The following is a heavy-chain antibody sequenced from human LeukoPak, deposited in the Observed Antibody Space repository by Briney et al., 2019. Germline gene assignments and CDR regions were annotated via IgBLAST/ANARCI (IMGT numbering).Heavy chain of an antibody. J-gene: IGHJ4*02. CDR3: AKGDSSGYYFDY. D-gene: IGHD3-22*01. V-gene: IGHV3-23*01. CDR1: GFTFSSYA. CDR2: IIGSGSST. Sequence: GSLRLSCAASGFTFSSYAMHWVRQAPGKGLEWVSAIIGSGSSTYYADSVKGRFTISRDNSKNTLYLQMNSLRAEDTAVYYCAKGDSSGYYFDYWGQGTLVTLSS.